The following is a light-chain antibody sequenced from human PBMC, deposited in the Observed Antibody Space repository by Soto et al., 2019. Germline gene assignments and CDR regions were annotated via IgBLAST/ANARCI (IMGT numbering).Light chain of an antibody. J-gene: IGKJ4*01. Sequence: EIVLTQSPAILSLSPGDTATLSCRASQTVSNYLTWYQQKPGQAPRLLIYDTSKRAAGIPARFSGSRSGPEFTLTINSLQSEDFAIYYCQPYNNWPLTFGGGTKVDIK. V-gene: IGKV3-11*01. CDR3: QPYNNWPLT. CDR1: QTVSNY. CDR2: DTS.